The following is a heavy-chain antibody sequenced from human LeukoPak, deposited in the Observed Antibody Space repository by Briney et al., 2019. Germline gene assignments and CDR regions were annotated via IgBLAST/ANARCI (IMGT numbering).Heavy chain of an antibody. Sequence: SETLSLTCAVYGGSFSGYYWGWLRQPPGKGLEWIGEINHSGSTNYNPSLKSRVTISVDTSKNQFSLKLSSVTAADTAVYYCARGRGRRFGELLSHWFDPWGQGTLVTVSS. J-gene: IGHJ5*02. V-gene: IGHV4-34*01. CDR1: GGSFSGYY. CDR3: ARGRGRRFGELLSHWFDP. CDR2: INHSGST. D-gene: IGHD3-10*01.